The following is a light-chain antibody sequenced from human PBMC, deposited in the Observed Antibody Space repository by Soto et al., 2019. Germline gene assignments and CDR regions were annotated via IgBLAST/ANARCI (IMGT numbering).Light chain of an antibody. Sequence: EIVLTQSPGTLSLSPGERATLSCRASQSISKNYLAWYQQKPGQAPKFLMYGASRRATGIPDRFSGSGSGTEFTLTISRLEPEDFAVYYCQQYGSSPYTFGQGTKLEI. V-gene: IGKV3-20*01. CDR1: QSISKNY. CDR3: QQYGSSPYT. J-gene: IGKJ2*01. CDR2: GAS.